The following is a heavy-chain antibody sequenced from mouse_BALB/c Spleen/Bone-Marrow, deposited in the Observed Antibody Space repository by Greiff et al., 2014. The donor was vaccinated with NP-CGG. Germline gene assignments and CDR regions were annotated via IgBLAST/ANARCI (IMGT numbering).Heavy chain of an antibody. CDR3: TRSRRAMDY. D-gene: IGHD2-12*01. CDR1: GYTFTSYY. Sequence: VQLQQSGAELVKPGASVKLSCKASGYTFTSYYIYWVKQRPGQGLEWIGEINPSNGGTNFNEKFKSKATLTVDKSSSTAYMQLSSLTSEDSAVYYGTRSRRAMDYWGQGTSVTVSS. CDR2: INPSNGGT. V-gene: IGHV1S81*02. J-gene: IGHJ4*01.